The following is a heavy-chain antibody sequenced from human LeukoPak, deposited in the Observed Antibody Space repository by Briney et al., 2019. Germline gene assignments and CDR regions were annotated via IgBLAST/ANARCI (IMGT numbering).Heavy chain of an antibody. CDR2: IYHSGST. V-gene: IGHV4-30-2*01. Sequence: SQTLSLTCAVSGASISSGGYSWSWIRQPPGKGLEWIGYIYHSGSTYYNPSLQSRLTMSVDFSENHISLKLTSVTAADTAVYYCAREGGPYRPLDYSGQGTLVTVSS. J-gene: IGHJ4*02. CDR1: GASISSGGYS. CDR3: AREGGPYRPLDY.